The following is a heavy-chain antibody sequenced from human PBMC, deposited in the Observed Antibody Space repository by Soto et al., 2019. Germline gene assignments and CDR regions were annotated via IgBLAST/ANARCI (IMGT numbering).Heavy chain of an antibody. D-gene: IGHD5-12*01. CDR3: VRMAFSGGGYRSYYYSGRDI. V-gene: IGHV5-51*01. J-gene: IGHJ6*04. CDR1: GYSFTKYW. Sequence: GESLKISCKGSGYSFTKYWIGWVRQMPGKGLEWMAIIYPDESDTRYSPSFQGQVTISADKSISTAYLQRSSLKASDTAMYYCVRMAFSGGGYRSYYYSGRDIWGKGTRVTAS. CDR2: IYPDESDT.